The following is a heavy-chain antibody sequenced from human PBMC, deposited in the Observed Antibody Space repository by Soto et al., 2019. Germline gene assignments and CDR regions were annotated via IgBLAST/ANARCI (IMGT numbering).Heavy chain of an antibody. CDR1: GYSFTNYW. CDR2: IYPYDSNT. J-gene: IGHJ6*02. V-gene: IGHV5-51*01. D-gene: IGHD1-26*01. Sequence: GESLKISCKGSGYSFTNYWIGWVRQMPGKGLEWMGIIYPYDSNTRYSPSFQGQVTMSADKSISTAYLQWNSLKASDSAMYYCARRPSDYYAMDVWGQGTTVTVS. CDR3: ARRPSDYYAMDV.